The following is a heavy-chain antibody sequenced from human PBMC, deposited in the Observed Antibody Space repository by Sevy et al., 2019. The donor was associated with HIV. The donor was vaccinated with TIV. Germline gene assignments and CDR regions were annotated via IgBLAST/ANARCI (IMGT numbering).Heavy chain of an antibody. CDR3: ATQDSGYDNSFYNY. V-gene: IGHV4-34*01. CDR1: GGSFSGYY. Sequence: SETLSLTCAVYGGSFSGYYWSWIRQPPGKGLEWIGEINHSGSTNYNPSLKSRVTISVDTSKNQFPLKLSSVTAADTAVYYCATQDSGYDNSFYNYWGQGTLVTVSS. D-gene: IGHD5-12*01. J-gene: IGHJ4*02. CDR2: INHSGST.